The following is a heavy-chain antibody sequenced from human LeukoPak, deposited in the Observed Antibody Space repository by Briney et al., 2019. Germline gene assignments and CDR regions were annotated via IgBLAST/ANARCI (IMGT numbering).Heavy chain of an antibody. V-gene: IGHV4-4*07. CDR2: IYASGST. CDR1: GGSISNYY. CDR3: ARMSNYYDTSGYYQSLDY. J-gene: IGHJ4*02. Sequence: PSETLSLTCTVSGGSISNYYWSWIRQPAGKGLEGIGRIYASGSTNYNPSLQSRVTISVDRSKNQFSLTLSSVTAADTAVYYCARMSNYYDTSGYYQSLDYWGQGTLVTVSS. D-gene: IGHD3-22*01.